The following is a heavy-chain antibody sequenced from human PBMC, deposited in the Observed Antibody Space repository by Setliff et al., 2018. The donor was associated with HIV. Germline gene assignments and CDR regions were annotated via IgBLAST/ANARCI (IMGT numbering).Heavy chain of an antibody. Sequence: ASVKVSCKASGYTFTNYDINWVRKASGQGLEWMGWMNPNSDITVYAQKFQGRVTMTGNPSIDTVYLELSSLTSEDTAVYYCARTHPGSSYFDYWGQGTLVTVSS. V-gene: IGHV1-8*02. CDR2: MNPNSDIT. D-gene: IGHD3-10*01. CDR3: ARTHPGSSYFDY. CDR1: GYTFTNYD. J-gene: IGHJ4*02.